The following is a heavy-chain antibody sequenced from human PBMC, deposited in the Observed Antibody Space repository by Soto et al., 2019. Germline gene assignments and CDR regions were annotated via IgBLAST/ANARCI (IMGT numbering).Heavy chain of an antibody. J-gene: IGHJ3*02. CDR3: ARVYSGYDQSNAFDI. D-gene: IGHD5-12*01. V-gene: IGHV4-4*02. CDR1: SGSISSSNW. Sequence: SETLSLTCAVSSGSISSSNWWSWVRQPPGKGLEWIGEIYHSGCTNYNPSLKSRVTISVDKSKNQFSLKLSSVTAADTSVYYCARVYSGYDQSNAFDIWGQGTMVTVSS. CDR2: IYHSGCT.